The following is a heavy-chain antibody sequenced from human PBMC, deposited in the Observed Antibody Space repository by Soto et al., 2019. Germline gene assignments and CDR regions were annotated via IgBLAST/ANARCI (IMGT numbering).Heavy chain of an antibody. V-gene: IGHV1-69*01. J-gene: IGHJ4*02. Sequence: QVQLVQSGAEVKKPGSSVKVSCLASRGTFNRYAINWVRQAPGHGLEWLGALVPQFGTPNYAQKFQDRVTIVADESTNTTSMALHGLTSDDTAVYYCARQNRDTPMVPFDVWGQGTLVTVSS. CDR2: LVPQFGTP. CDR3: ARQNRDTPMVPFDV. D-gene: IGHD5-18*01. CDR1: RGTFNRYA.